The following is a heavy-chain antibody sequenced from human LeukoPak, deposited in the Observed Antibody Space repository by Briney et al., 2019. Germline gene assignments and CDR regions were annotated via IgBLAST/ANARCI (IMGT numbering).Heavy chain of an antibody. Sequence: PGGSLRLSCAASGFTFSSYAMSWVRQAPGKGLGWVSAISGSGGSTYYADSVKGRFTISRDNSKNTLYLQMNSLRAEDTAVYYCAKDLKSDAGVRFLEWSYYFDYWGQGTLVTVSS. V-gene: IGHV3-23*01. D-gene: IGHD3-3*01. J-gene: IGHJ4*02. CDR2: ISGSGGST. CDR3: AKDLKSDAGVRFLEWSYYFDY. CDR1: GFTFSSYA.